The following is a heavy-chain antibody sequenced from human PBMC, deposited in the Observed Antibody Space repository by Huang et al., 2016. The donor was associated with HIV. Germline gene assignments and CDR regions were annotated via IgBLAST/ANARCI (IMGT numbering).Heavy chain of an antibody. J-gene: IGHJ6*02. Sequence: VESGGRLVQPGGSIRLSCVGSTFTFGAYWMSWVRQTPGKGLEWVANIRQDDSEKYYVDSVKGRFNISRDNAKKVLFLEMNNVTVEDTATYYCATKTGAMDIWGQGTTVTVS. CDR2: IRQDDSEK. V-gene: IGHV3-7*03. CDR1: TFTFGAYW. CDR3: ATKTGAMDI. D-gene: IGHD1-7*01.